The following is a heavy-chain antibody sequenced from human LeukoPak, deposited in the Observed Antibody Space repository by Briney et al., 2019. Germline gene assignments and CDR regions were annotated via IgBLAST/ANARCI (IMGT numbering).Heavy chain of an antibody. V-gene: IGHV4-61*02. CDR2: IYTSGST. J-gene: IGHJ6*03. CDR3: AREKIVGASPGTDYYYYMDV. Sequence: PSQTLSLTCTVSGGSISSGSYYWSWIRQPAGKGLEWIGRIYTSGSTNYNPSLKSRVTISVDTSKNQFSLKLSSVTAADTAVYYCAREKIVGASPGTDYYYYMDVWGKGTTVTVSS. D-gene: IGHD1-26*01. CDR1: GGSISSGSYY.